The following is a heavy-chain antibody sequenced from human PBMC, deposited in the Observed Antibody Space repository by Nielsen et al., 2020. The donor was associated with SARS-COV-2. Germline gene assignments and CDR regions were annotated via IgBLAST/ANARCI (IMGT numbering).Heavy chain of an antibody. J-gene: IGHJ6*04. CDR3: ARAINPADCAGGTCYNYYNIDVWMDV. D-gene: IGHD2-15*01. CDR1: GGSISGENYF. Sequence: SETLSLTCTVSGGSISGENYFWTWIRQHPGKGLEWIGSIYYTGTTFYDPSLKSRVSISVGTSKSHFSLKLNSVTAADAGIYYCARAINPADCAGGTCYNYYNIDVWMDVWGKGTTVTVSS. CDR2: IYYTGTT. V-gene: IGHV4-31*03.